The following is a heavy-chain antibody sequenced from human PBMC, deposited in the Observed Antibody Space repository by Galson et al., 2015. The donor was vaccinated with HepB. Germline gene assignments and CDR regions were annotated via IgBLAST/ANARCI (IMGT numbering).Heavy chain of an antibody. J-gene: IGHJ4*02. CDR3: AKDGGTFTIFGVGPAFDY. CDR1: GFTFNNYG. CDR2: ISDDGSNK. D-gene: IGHD3-3*01. Sequence: SLRLSCATSGFTFNNYGMHWVRQAPGKGLEWVALISDDGSNKYYADSVKGRFTISRDNSKNTLYLQMNSLRAEDTAVYYCAKDGGTFTIFGVGPAFDYWGQGTLVTVSS. V-gene: IGHV3-30*18.